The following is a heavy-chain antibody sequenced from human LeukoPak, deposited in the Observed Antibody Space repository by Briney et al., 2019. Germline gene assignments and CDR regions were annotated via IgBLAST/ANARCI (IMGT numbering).Heavy chain of an antibody. Sequence: GSLRLSCAASGFTFTSYGMNWVRQAPGGGLEWVSYTTGSGSTKYYADSVRGRFTVSRDNAKNSLYLQMNNLRAEDTAVYYCASGNSAHWFWGQGTLVTVSS. CDR1: GFTFTSYG. V-gene: IGHV3-48*04. CDR2: TTGSGSTK. CDR3: ASGNSAHWF. D-gene: IGHD1-26*01. J-gene: IGHJ4*02.